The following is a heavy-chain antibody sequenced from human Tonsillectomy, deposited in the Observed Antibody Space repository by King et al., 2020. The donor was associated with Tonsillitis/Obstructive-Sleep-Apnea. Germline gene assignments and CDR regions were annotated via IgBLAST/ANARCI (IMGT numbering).Heavy chain of an antibody. CDR1: GGTFSSYA. J-gene: IGHJ5*02. Sequence: QLVQSGAEVKKPGSSVKVSCKASGGTFSSYAISWVRQAPGQGLECMGGIIPILGIANYAQKFQGRVTITADKSTSTAYMELSSLRSEDTAVYYCARARDLSGWFDPWGQGTLVTVSS. CDR2: IIPILGIA. V-gene: IGHV1-69*10. CDR3: ARARDLSGWFDP. D-gene: IGHD3-10*01.